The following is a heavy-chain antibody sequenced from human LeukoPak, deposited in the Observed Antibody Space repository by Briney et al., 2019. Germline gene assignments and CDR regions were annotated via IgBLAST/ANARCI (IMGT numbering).Heavy chain of an antibody. J-gene: IGHJ4*02. CDR3: ARGQMAGKAARRDLDY. D-gene: IGHD6-6*01. CDR2: MNPNSGNT. Sequence: GASVKVSCKASGYTFTSYDINWVRQATGQGLEWMGWMNPNSGNTGYAQKFRGRVTMTRNTAIREAYMELSSLRSEDTAVYYCARGQMAGKAARRDLDYWGQGTLVTVSS. V-gene: IGHV1-8*01. CDR1: GYTFTSYD.